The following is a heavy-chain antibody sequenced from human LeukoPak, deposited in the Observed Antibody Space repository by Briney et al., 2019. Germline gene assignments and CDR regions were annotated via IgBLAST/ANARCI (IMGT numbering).Heavy chain of an antibody. J-gene: IGHJ3*02. V-gene: IGHV3-7*01. CDR3: ARVLVYTGGHNNIAVAGPLDI. D-gene: IGHD6-19*01. Sequence: GGSLRLSCAASGFSFSSYWMTWVRQAPGKGLDWVANIKQDGSEKYYVESVKGRFTISRDNAKNSLYLQMNSLRAEDTAVYYCARVLVYTGGHNNIAVAGPLDIWGQGTMVTVSS. CDR1: GFSFSSYW. CDR2: IKQDGSEK.